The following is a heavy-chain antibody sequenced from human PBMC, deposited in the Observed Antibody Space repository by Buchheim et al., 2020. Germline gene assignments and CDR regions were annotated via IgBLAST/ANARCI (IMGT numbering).Heavy chain of an antibody. V-gene: IGHV1-69*02. J-gene: IGHJ6*02. CDR3: ARSDYDILTGYDYYYYGMDV. CDR2: IIPILGIA. D-gene: IGHD3-9*01. Sequence: QVQLVQSGAEVKKPGSSVKVSCKASGGTFSSYTISWVRQAPGQGLEWMGRIIPILGIANYAQKFQGRVTITADKSPSTAYLELSSLRSEDTAVYYCARSDYDILTGYDYYYYGMDVWGQGTT. CDR1: GGTFSSYT.